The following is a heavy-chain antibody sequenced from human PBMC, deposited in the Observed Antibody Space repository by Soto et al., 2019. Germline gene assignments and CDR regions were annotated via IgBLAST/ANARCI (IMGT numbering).Heavy chain of an antibody. CDR2: ISSSSSTI. V-gene: IGHV3-48*01. J-gene: IGHJ5*02. Sequence: GGSLRLSCAASGFTFSSYSMNWVRQGPGKGLEWVSYISSSSSTIYYADSVKGRFTISRDNAKNSLYLQMNSLRAEDTAVYYCARDSRIAAAARSFDPWGQGTLVTVSS. D-gene: IGHD6-13*01. CDR1: GFTFSSYS. CDR3: ARDSRIAAAARSFDP.